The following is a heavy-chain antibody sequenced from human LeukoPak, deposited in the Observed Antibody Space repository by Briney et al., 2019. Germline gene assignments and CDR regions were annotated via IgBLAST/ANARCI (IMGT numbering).Heavy chain of an antibody. CDR1: GYTFTTYG. CDR3: ARDLGHSSGTIDY. Sequence: ASVTVSCKASGYTFTTYGISWVRQAPGQGLEWMGWISTYSGITNYAQKLEGRVTMTTDTSTRTAYMELRSLRFDDTAVYYCARDLGHSSGTIDYWGQGTLVTVSS. CDR2: ISTYSGIT. V-gene: IGHV1-18*01. D-gene: IGHD6-25*01. J-gene: IGHJ4*02.